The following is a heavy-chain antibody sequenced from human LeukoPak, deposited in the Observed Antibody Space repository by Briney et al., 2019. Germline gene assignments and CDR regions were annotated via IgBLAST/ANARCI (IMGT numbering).Heavy chain of an antibody. D-gene: IGHD2-2*01. CDR3: ARELRRYCSSTSCPYYYYYYMDV. J-gene: IGHJ6*03. V-gene: IGHV4-59*01. CDR2: IYYSGST. Sequence: SETLSLTCTVSGGSISSYYWSWTRQPPGKGLEWIGYIYYSGSTNYNPSLKSRVTISVDTSKNQFSLKLSSVTAADTAVYYCARELRRYCSSTSCPYYYYYYMDVWGKGTTVTVSS. CDR1: GGSISSYY.